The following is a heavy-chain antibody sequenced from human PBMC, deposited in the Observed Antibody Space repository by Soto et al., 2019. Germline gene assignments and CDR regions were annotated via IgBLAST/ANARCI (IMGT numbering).Heavy chain of an antibody. CDR2: ISNNNKYI. CDR1: GFSLSNFR. J-gene: IGHJ3*02. D-gene: IGHD1-1*01. Sequence: PGGSLRLSCEASGFSLSNFRVTWVRQAPGRGLEWVSCISNNNKYIHYADSVKGRFTISRDNAKNSLYLQMNSLRAEDTAVYYCARVPTIGNAFDIWGQGTMVTVSS. V-gene: IGHV3-21*01. CDR3: ARVPTIGNAFDI.